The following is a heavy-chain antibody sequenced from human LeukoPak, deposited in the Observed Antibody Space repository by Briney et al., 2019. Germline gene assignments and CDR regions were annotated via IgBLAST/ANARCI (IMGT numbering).Heavy chain of an antibody. Sequence: PGRSLRLSCAASGFTFSSYGMHWVRQAPGKGLEWVAVIWYDGGNKYYADSVKGRFTISRDNSKDTLYLQMNSLRAEDTAVYYCARDSHYVYFDYWGQGTLVTVSS. V-gene: IGHV3-33*01. CDR1: GFTFSSYG. CDR2: IWYDGGNK. J-gene: IGHJ4*02. D-gene: IGHD3-10*02. CDR3: ARDSHYVYFDY.